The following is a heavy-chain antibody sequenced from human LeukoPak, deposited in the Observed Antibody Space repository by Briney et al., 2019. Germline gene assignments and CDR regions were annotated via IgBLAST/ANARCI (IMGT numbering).Heavy chain of an antibody. J-gene: IGHJ5*02. D-gene: IGHD5-12*01. V-gene: IGHV4-59*08. Sequence: SETLSLTCTVSGGSISSYSWSWVRQPPGKGLEWIGYIYYSGSTNYNPSLKSRVTISVGTSKNQFSLKLSSVTAADTAVYYCARLKWLRINWFDPWGQGTLVTVSS. CDR3: ARLKWLRINWFDP. CDR2: IYYSGST. CDR1: GGSISSYS.